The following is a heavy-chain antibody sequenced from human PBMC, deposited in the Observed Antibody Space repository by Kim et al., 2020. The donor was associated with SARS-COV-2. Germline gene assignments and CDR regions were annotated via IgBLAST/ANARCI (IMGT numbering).Heavy chain of an antibody. CDR3: ARDENVLGANFAYFDS. D-gene: IGHD1-26*01. CDR2: ICSGATE. J-gene: IGHJ4*01. CDR1: GFTVNSSV. V-gene: IGHV3-66*01. Sequence: GGSLRLSCAASGFTVNSSVMSWVRQAPGKGLEWVAGICSGATEHSTAYVEAGITMSRIYTKNTHNIQNEKMRSEDTADTDCARDENVLGANFAYFDSWG.